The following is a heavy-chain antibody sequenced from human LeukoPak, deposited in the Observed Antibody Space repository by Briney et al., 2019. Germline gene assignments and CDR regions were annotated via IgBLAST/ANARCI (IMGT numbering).Heavy chain of an antibody. CDR3: ARSAILTGYSYFDY. Sequence: GGSLRLSCAASGFTFSSYGMHWVRQAPGKGLEWVAFIRYDGSNKYYADSVKGRFTISRDNSKNTLYLQMNSLRAEDTAVYYCARSAILTGYSYFDYWGQGTLVTVSS. CDR2: IRYDGSNK. J-gene: IGHJ4*02. V-gene: IGHV3-30*02. D-gene: IGHD3-9*01. CDR1: GFTFSSYG.